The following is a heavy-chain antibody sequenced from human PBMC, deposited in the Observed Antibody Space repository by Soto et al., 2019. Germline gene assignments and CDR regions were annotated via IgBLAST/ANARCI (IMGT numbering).Heavy chain of an antibody. CDR1: GGSFSGYY. D-gene: IGHD2-2*01. V-gene: IGHV4-34*01. CDR2: INHSGST. CDR3: ARYCSSTSCQNWFDP. Sequence: SETLSLTCAVYGGSFSGYYWSWIRQPPGKGLEWIGEINHSGSTNYNPSLKSRDTISVDTSKNQFSLKLSSVTAADTAVYYCARYCSSTSCQNWFDPWGQGTLGTVSS. J-gene: IGHJ5*02.